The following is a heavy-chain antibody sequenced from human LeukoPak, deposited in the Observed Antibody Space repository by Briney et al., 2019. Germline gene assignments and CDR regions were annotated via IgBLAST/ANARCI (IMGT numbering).Heavy chain of an antibody. D-gene: IGHD1-26*01. CDR1: GGSMNSYY. V-gene: IGHV4-59*08. CDR2: IYYTGST. Sequence: KPSETLSLTCTVSGGSMNSYYWSWIRQPPGKGLEWIGYIYYTGSTSYNPSLKSRVTISVDTSKNQFSLNLDYVTAEDTAVYYCTRREAYSGGHDYWGQGILVTVSS. J-gene: IGHJ4*02. CDR3: TRREAYSGGHDY.